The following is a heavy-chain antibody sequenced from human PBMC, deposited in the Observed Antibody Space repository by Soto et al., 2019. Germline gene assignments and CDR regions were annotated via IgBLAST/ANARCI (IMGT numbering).Heavy chain of an antibody. D-gene: IGHD3-22*01. Sequence: SVKVSCKASGGTFSSYAISWVRQAPGQGLEWMGGIIPIFGTANYTQKFQGRVTITADESTSTAYMELSSLRSEDTAVYYCARARGDSSGYYSVDAFDIWGQGTMVTVSS. CDR3: ARARGDSSGYYSVDAFDI. V-gene: IGHV1-69*13. J-gene: IGHJ3*02. CDR2: IIPIFGTA. CDR1: GGTFSSYA.